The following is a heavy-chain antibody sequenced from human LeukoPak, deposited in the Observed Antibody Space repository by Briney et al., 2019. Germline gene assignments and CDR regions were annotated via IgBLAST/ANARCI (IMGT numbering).Heavy chain of an antibody. D-gene: IGHD6-19*01. CDR3: RAVAVGLDNFDY. V-gene: IGHV4-59*08. CDR1: GGSISSYY. J-gene: IGHJ4*02. CDR2: IYYSGST. Sequence: SETLSLTCTVSGGSISSYYWSWIRQPPGKGLEWIGYIYYSGSTNYNPSLKSRVTISVDTSKNQFSLKLSSVTAADTAVYYCRAVAVGLDNFDYWGQGTLVTVSS.